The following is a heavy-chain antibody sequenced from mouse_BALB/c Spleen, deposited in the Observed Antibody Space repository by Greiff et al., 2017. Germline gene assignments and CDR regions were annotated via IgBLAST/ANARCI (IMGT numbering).Heavy chain of an antibody. CDR3: ARSYDGYYGGLVDY. D-gene: IGHD2-3*01. CDR2: IYPGDGST. Sequence: VQLQESGPELVKPGASVKISCKASGYTFTSYDINWVKQRPGQGLEWIGWIYPGDGSTKYNEKFKGKATLTADKSSSTAYMQLSSLTSENSAVYFCARSYDGYYGGLVDYWGQGTSVTVSS. V-gene: IGHV1S56*01. CDR1: GYTFTSYD. J-gene: IGHJ4*01.